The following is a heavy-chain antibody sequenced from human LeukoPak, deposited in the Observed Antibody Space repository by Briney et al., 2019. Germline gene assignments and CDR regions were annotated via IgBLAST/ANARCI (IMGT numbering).Heavy chain of an antibody. CDR3: ARSGAYYDLWSGSQSAYYFDY. D-gene: IGHD3-3*01. Sequence: GESLKISCKGSGYSFTSYWIGWVRQMPGKGLEWMGIIYPGDSDTRYSPSFQGQVTISADKSISTAYLQWSSLKASDTAMYYCARSGAYYDLWSGSQSAYYFDYWGQGTLVTVSS. J-gene: IGHJ4*02. CDR2: IYPGDSDT. V-gene: IGHV5-51*01. CDR1: GYSFTSYW.